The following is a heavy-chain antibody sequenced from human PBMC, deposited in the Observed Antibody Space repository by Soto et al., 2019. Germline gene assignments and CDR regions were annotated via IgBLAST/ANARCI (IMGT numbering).Heavy chain of an antibody. CDR2: INAGNGNT. V-gene: IGHV1-3*01. CDR3: ARDRDYGDLFYAFDI. CDR1: GYTFTSYA. Sequence: QVQLVQSGAEVKKPGASVKVSCKASGYTFTSYAMHWVRQAPEQRLEWMGWINAGNGNTKYSQKFQGRVTITRDTSASTAYMELSSLRSEDTAVYYCARDRDYGDLFYAFDIWGQGTMVTVSS. D-gene: IGHD4-17*01. J-gene: IGHJ3*02.